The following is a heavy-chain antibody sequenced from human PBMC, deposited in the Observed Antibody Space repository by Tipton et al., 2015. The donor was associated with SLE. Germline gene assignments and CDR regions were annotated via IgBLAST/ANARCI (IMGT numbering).Heavy chain of an antibody. CDR2: ISPHNGKT. Sequence: QLVQSGAEVRKPGASLTVSCRASDNAFASYGFTWVRQAPGQGLDWMGWISPHNGKTNYAQKFQGRVTMTAETSTSTVYMELRSLRADDTAVYFCARTYSYGGFDYWGQGTLVTVSS. V-gene: IGHV1-18*04. D-gene: IGHD5-18*01. CDR1: DNAFASYG. CDR3: ARTYSYGGFDY. J-gene: IGHJ4*02.